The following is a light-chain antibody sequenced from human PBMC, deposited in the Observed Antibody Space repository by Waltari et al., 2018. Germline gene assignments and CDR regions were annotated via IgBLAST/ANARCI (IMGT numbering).Light chain of an antibody. CDR2: GAS. Sequence: EIVMTQSPVTLSVSPGESATISCRASQIISNTLAWYQQKPGQAPRLLIYGASTRATGIPARFSGSGSGTEFTFTISSMQSEDFAVYYCQQYNKWPITFGQGTRLEIK. CDR3: QQYNKWPIT. V-gene: IGKV3-15*01. CDR1: QIISNT. J-gene: IGKJ5*01.